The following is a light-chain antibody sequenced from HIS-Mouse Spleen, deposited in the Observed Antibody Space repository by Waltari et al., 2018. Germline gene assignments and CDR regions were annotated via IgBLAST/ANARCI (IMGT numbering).Light chain of an antibody. V-gene: IGLV2-14*03. CDR1: ISDVGGYNS. CDR2: DVS. Sequence: QSALTQPASVSGSPGQSITISCTGTISDVGGYNSVSWYQQHPGKAPKPMIYDVSNRPSGVSNRFSGSKSGNTASLTISGLQAEDEADYYCSSYTSSSTWVFGGGTKLTVL. CDR3: SSYTSSSTWV. J-gene: IGLJ3*02.